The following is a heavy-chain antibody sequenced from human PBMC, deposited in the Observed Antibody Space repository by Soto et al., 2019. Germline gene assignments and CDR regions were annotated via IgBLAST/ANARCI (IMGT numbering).Heavy chain of an antibody. J-gene: IGHJ4*02. V-gene: IGHV3-23*01. Sequence: PGGSLRLSCAASGFTFSTYAMAWVRQAPGKGLEWVSGVSASGLNTDYADPVKGRFYISRDNSKNTLYLQMNSLRAEDTAVYYCARDPPEDSGGYFAFDYWGKGTLVTVSS. D-gene: IGHD3-22*01. CDR1: GFTFSTYA. CDR3: ARDPPEDSGGYFAFDY. CDR2: VSASGLNT.